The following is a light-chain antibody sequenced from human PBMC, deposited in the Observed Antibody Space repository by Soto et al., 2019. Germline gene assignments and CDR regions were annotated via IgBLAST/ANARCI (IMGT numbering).Light chain of an antibody. CDR3: QQYYSYPRT. J-gene: IGKJ1*01. CDR2: IAS. V-gene: IGKV1-39*01. CDR1: QSIGRF. Sequence: VQMTHSPSSLSASVGDRVAITCRASQSIGRFLNWHQQKPGKAPNVLINIASTLRSGVPSRFSGSGSGTDFTLTISCLQSEDFATYYCQQYYSYPRTFGQGTKVDIK.